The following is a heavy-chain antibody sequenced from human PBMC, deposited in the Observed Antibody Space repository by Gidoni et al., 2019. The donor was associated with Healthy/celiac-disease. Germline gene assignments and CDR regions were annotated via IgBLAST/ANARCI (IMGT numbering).Heavy chain of an antibody. CDR3: AGGSSWYDWFDP. J-gene: IGHJ5*02. V-gene: IGHV4-39*01. Sequence: QLQLQESGPGLVKPSETLSLTCTVSGGSISSSSYYWGWIRQPPGKGLEWIGSIYYSGSTYYNPSLKSRVTISVDTSKNQFSLKLSSVTAADTAVYYCAGGSSWYDWFDPWGQGTLVTVSS. CDR2: IYYSGST. D-gene: IGHD6-13*01. CDR1: GGSISSSSYY.